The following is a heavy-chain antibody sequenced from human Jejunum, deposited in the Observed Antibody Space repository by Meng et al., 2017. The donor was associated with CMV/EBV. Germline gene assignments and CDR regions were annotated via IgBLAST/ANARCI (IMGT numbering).Heavy chain of an antibody. J-gene: IGHJ4*02. Sequence: CAASGFSFSTDWMTWVRQAPGKGLEWLANIKEDGGQKNYVDSLKGRFTISRDNAKNSLYLQMNTLRADDTAVYYCVRDAGWFHFDYWGQGTLVTVSS. V-gene: IGHV3-7*01. CDR2: IKEDGGQK. D-gene: IGHD2-15*01. CDR1: GFSFSTDW. CDR3: VRDAGWFHFDY.